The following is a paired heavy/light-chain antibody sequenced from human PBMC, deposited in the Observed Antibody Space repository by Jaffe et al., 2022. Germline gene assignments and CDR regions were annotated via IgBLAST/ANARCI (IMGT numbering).Heavy chain of an antibody. V-gene: IGHV4-59*01. CDR1: GGSTSGYY. CDR2: MYYSGST. J-gene: IGHJ6*03. Sequence: QVQLQESGPGLVKASETLSLTCTVSGGSTSGYYWSWIRQPPGKGLEWVGYMYYSGSTNYSPSLKSRVTISVDTSREQFSLKLTSVTAADTAVYYCARGNLDGYSYYYTDVWGKGTTVTVSS. CDR3: ARGNLDGYSYYYTDV.
Light chain of an antibody. J-gene: IGLJ1*01. CDR3: GTWDSSLRAYV. Sequence: QSVLTQPPSVSAAPGQKVSISCSGSDSNIGYSHTSWFHQLPGTAPKLLIYENNKRPSGIPDRFSGSKSGMSATLDITGLQTGDEADYYCGTWDSSLRAYVFGSGTKVTVL. CDR1: DSNIGYSH. CDR2: ENN. V-gene: IGLV1-51*01.